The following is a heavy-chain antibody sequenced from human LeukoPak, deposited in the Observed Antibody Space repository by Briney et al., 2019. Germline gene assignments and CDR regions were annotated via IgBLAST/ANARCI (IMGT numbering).Heavy chain of an antibody. CDR1: GYTFTSYG. Sequence: ASVKVSCKASGYTFTSYGISWVRQAPGQGLEWMGWISAYNGNTNYAQKLQGRVTMTTDTSTSTAYMELRSLRSDDTAVYYCARVLIVPAALTEYYYGMDVWGQGTTVTVSS. D-gene: IGHD2-2*01. V-gene: IGHV1-18*01. CDR2: ISAYNGNT. CDR3: ARVLIVPAALTEYYYGMDV. J-gene: IGHJ6*02.